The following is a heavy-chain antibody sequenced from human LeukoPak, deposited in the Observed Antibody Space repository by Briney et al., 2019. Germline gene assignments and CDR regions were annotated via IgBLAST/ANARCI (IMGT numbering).Heavy chain of an antibody. CDR3: AKDMTVSSSWTGDAFDF. D-gene: IGHD6-13*01. J-gene: IGHJ3*01. CDR1: GFTFSSYS. V-gene: IGHV3-21*04. Sequence: PGGSLRLSCAASGFTFSSYSMNWVRQAPGKGLEWVSSISSSSYIYYADSVKGRFTISRDNAKNSLYLQMNSLRPEDTALYFCAKDMTVSSSWTGDAFDFWGQGTMVTVSS. CDR2: ISSSSYI.